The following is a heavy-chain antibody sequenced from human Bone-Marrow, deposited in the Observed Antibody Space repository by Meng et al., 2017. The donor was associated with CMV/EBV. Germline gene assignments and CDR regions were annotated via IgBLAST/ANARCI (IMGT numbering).Heavy chain of an antibody. CDR3: ARGDEENYYYYGMDV. Sequence: GESLKISCAASGFTFSSYAMHWVRQAPGKGLEWVAVISYDGSNKYYADSVKGRFTISRDNSKNTLYLQMNSLRAEDTAVYYCARGDEENYYYYGMDVWGQGTTVTVS. CDR1: GFTFSSYA. J-gene: IGHJ6*02. V-gene: IGHV3-30-3*01. CDR2: ISYDGSNK.